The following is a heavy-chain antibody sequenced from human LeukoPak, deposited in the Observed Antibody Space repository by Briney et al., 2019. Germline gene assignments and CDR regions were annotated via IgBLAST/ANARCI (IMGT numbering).Heavy chain of an antibody. CDR1: GGSFSGYY. D-gene: IGHD3/OR15-3a*01. J-gene: IGHJ4*02. CDR3: ARKGSVLGLYY. V-gene: IGHV4-34*01. Sequence: TASETLSLTCAVYGGSFSGYYWSWIRQPPGKGLEWIGEINHSGSTNYNPSLKSRVTISVDTSKNQFSLKLSSVTAADTAVYYCARKGSVLGLYYWGQGTLVTVSS. CDR2: INHSGST.